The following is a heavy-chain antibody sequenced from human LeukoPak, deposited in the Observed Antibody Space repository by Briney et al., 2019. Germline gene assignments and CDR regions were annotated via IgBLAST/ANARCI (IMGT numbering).Heavy chain of an antibody. V-gene: IGHV1-69*05. Sequence: PVTVSFKASGGTFSSYAISWVRQAPGQGLEWMGGIIPIFGTANYAQKFQGRVTITTDESTSTAYMELSSLRSEDTAVYYCALLIGAGTVSIGAFDIWGQGTMVTVSS. D-gene: IGHD6-13*01. J-gene: IGHJ3*02. CDR1: GGTFSSYA. CDR3: ALLIGAGTVSIGAFDI. CDR2: IIPIFGTA.